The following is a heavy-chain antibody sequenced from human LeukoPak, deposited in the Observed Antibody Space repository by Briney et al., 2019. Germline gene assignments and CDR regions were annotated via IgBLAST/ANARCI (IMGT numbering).Heavy chain of an antibody. Sequence: PSETLSLTCTVSGGSIIGSTSYWGWIRQPPGKGLDWIGIINYSGSTYYNPSLRSRVTISVDTPKNQFSLKLNSVTASDTAVYYCARGYDYWGQGTLVTVSS. V-gene: IGHV4-39*01. CDR3: ARGYDY. D-gene: IGHD3-22*01. J-gene: IGHJ4*02. CDR1: GGSIIGSTSY. CDR2: INYSGST.